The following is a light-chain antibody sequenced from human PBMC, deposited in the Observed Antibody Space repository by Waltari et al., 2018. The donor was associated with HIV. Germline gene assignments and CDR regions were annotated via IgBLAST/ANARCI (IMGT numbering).Light chain of an antibody. CDR3: MLSLNGSRI. CDR2: DSQ. Sequence: QALVTQDPSLTVPPGGTTILTCASATGSVTANHYAYWFQQKAGQAPRTLIYDSQKRHSWTPGLFSGFLLGGKAVLTFTGAQPEDEADYFCMLSLNGSRIFGGGTKVTVL. J-gene: IGLJ2*01. CDR1: TGSVTANHY. V-gene: IGLV7-46*01.